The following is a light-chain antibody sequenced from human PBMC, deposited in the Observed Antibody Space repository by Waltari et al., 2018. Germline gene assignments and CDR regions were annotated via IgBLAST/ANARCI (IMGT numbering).Light chain of an antibody. V-gene: IGLV2-8*01. CDR2: EVN. J-gene: IGLJ1*01. CDR3: SSYSGSNDYV. CDR1: SSDVGGYNY. Sequence: QSALTQPPSASGSPGQSVTISCTGTSSDVGGYNYVSWYQQHPGKAPKLMSYEVNKRPAGVPDRCSCSRSGNTASLTVSGLQAEDEADYYCSSYSGSNDYVFGTGTEVTVL.